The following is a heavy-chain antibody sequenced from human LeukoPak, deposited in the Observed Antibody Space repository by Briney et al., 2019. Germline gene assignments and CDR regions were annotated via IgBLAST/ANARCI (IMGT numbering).Heavy chain of an antibody. CDR3: ARTDTSMVRGVFDY. CDR2: ISNNGGYT. Sequence: GGSLRLSCAASGFTFSSSAMSWVRQAPGKGLEWVSAISNNGGYTYYADSVKGRFTISRDNSKNTLYLQMNSLRAEDTAVYYCARTDTSMVRGVFDYWGQGTLVTVSS. D-gene: IGHD3-10*01. V-gene: IGHV3-23*01. CDR1: GFTFSSSA. J-gene: IGHJ4*02.